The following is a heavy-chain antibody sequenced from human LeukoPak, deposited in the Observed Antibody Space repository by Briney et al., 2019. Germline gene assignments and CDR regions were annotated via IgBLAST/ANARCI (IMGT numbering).Heavy chain of an antibody. D-gene: IGHD6-13*01. Sequence: GRSLRLSCAASGFTFSSYGMHWVRQAPGKGLEWVAVISYDGSNKYYADSVKGRFTISRDNSKNTLYLQMNSLRAEDTAVYYCATSKGHSSSYEGLSDYWGQGTLVTVSS. CDR2: ISYDGSNK. V-gene: IGHV3-30*03. CDR1: GFTFSSYG. CDR3: ATSKGHSSSYEGLSDY. J-gene: IGHJ4*02.